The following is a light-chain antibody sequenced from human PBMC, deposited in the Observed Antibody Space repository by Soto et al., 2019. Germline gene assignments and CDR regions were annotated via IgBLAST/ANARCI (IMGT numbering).Light chain of an antibody. CDR2: GAS. J-gene: IGKJ4*01. CDR3: QQYDNLPT. CDR1: QSVSSSY. Sequence: EIVLTQSPGTLSLSPGERATLSCRASQSVSSSYLAWYQQKPGQAPRLLIYGASSRATGIPDRFSGSGSGTDFTLTISSLQPEDLATYYCQQYDNLPTFGGGTKVEI. V-gene: IGKV3-20*01.